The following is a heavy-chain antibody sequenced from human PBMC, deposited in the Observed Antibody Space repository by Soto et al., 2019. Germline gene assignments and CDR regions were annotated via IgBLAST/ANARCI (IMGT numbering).Heavy chain of an antibody. CDR1: GFTFSSYA. V-gene: IGHV3-23*01. J-gene: IGHJ4*02. CDR2: ISGSGGST. CDR3: AKDRDSSSWYGYYFDY. D-gene: IGHD6-13*01. Sequence: LRLSCAASGFTFSSYAMSWVRQAPGKGLEWVSAISGSGGSTYYADSVKGRFTISRDNSKNTLYLQMNSLRAEDTAVYYCAKDRDSSSWYGYYFDYWGQGTLVTVSS.